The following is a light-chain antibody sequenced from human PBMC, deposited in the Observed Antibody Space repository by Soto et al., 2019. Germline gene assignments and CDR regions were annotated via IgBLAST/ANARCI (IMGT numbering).Light chain of an antibody. Sequence: IVLTQSPGTLSLSTGERATLSCRASQSVSNNYLAWYQQKHGQAPRLLIYGASNRATGIPDRFSGSVSGTEGTIAISSLGSEDGAVYYCQQSNKWTLTFGQGTKVDNK. CDR1: QSVSNNY. J-gene: IGKJ1*01. V-gene: IGKV3-20*01. CDR2: GAS. CDR3: QQSNKWTLT.